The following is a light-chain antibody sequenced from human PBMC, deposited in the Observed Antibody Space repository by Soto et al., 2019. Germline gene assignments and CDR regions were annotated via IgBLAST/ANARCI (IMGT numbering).Light chain of an antibody. CDR2: GAS. V-gene: IGKV3-15*01. Sequence: IVRTQSPGTLSVSPGERATLSCRASQNIGNKVGWYQQKPGQAPRLLIYGASTRATSIPVRFSGSGSGTEFTLTITSLQSEDSAVYYCQEYNYWHPITFGGGTKVEIK. J-gene: IGKJ4*01. CDR3: QEYNYWHPIT. CDR1: QNIGNK.